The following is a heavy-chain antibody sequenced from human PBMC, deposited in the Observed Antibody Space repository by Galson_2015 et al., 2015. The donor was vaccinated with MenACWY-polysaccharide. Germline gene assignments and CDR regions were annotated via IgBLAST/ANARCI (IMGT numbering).Heavy chain of an antibody. CDR1: GFAFKNYW. V-gene: IGHV3-7*01. Sequence: GSLRLSCAVSGFAFKNYWMSWVRQAPGKGLEWVANIKKDGSEKYCVDSVKGRFTISRDNARNSLYLQMNGLRGEDTAVYYCARGHYGMDVWGQGTTVTVS. J-gene: IGHJ6*02. CDR2: IKKDGSEK. CDR3: ARGHYGMDV.